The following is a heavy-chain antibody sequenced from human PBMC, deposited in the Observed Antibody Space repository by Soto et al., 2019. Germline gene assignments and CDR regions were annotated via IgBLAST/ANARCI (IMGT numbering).Heavy chain of an antibody. Sequence: LSLTCTVSGGSVSSGSYYWSWIRQPPGKGLEWIGYIYYSGSTNYNPSLKSRVTISVDTSKNQFSLKLSSVTAADTAVYYCAREILRGDYVYYFDYWGQGTLVTVSS. CDR1: GGSVSSGSYY. V-gene: IGHV4-61*01. J-gene: IGHJ4*02. CDR3: AREILRGDYVYYFDY. CDR2: IYYSGST. D-gene: IGHD4-17*01.